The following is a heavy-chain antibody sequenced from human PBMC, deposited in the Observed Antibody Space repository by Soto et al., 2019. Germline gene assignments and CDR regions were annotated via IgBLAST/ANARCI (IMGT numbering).Heavy chain of an antibody. CDR3: ARGLRSVLDY. D-gene: IGHD6-6*01. Sequence: QVQLVESGGGVGQPGGSLRLSCVASGFTFSNFGMHWVRQAPGKGLEWVAVISNDENIKQYADSVRGRFAISRDNSKNTLYLQTTSLSAEDTAIYYCARGLRSVLDYWGQGTLVTLSS. V-gene: IGHV3-33*01. J-gene: IGHJ4*02. CDR1: GFTFSNFG. CDR2: ISNDENIK.